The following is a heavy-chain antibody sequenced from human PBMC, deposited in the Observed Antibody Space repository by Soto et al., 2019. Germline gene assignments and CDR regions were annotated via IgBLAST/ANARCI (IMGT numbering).Heavy chain of an antibody. D-gene: IGHD3-9*01. Sequence: EVRLVESGGGLIKPGGSLRLSCAASGFSFADNWMHWVRQAPGKGLEWVGRIKSRPDGETTDYAAPVKGRFTISRDDSIESLYLEMNSLKSEDTGMYYCVSYGEFGTGHYPLWGQGILVTVSS. CDR2: IKSRPDGETT. V-gene: IGHV3-15*07. CDR3: VSYGEFGTGHYPL. CDR1: GFSFADNW. J-gene: IGHJ4*02.